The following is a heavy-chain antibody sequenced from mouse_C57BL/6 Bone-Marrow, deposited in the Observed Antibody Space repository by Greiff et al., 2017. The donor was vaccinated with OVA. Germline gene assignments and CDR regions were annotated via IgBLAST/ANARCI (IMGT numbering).Heavy chain of an antibody. J-gene: IGHJ4*01. CDR3: ARSSDAMDY. Sequence: EVQLMESGGGLVQPGGSLSLSCAASGFTFTDYYMSWVRQPPGKALEWLGFIRNKANGYTTEYSASVKGRFTISRDNSQSILYLQMNALGAEDSATYYCARSSDAMDYWGQGTSVTVSS. V-gene: IGHV7-3*01. CDR1: GFTFTDYY. CDR2: IRNKANGYTT.